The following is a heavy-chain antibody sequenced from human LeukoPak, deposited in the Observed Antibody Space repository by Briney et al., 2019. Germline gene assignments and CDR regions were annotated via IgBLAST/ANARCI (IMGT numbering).Heavy chain of an antibody. CDR1: LFTFSSYE. V-gene: IGHV3-48*03. J-gene: IGHJ6*04. CDR2: ISSSSSTI. Sequence: GGCLRLACSASLFTFSSYEIKSARQPRGNGLGWVSYISSSSSTIYYADSVKGRLTISRDNAKNSLYLEMSSLRAEDTGVYYCEEVGINMIGGVWGKGTTVTISS. CDR3: EEVGINMIGGV. D-gene: IGHD3-10*02.